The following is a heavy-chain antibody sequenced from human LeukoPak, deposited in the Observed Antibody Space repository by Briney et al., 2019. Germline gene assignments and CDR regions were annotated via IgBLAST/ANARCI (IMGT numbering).Heavy chain of an antibody. D-gene: IGHD1-26*01. CDR1: GSMYNYY. Sequence: SETLSLTCTVSGSMYNYYWSWIRQPPGKVLEWIGYIHYSGSTNYNPSLKSRVTMSLDTSNNQVSLKLNSVTAADTAVYYCARHISSGGTYAHFDYWGQGTLVTVSS. J-gene: IGHJ4*02. V-gene: IGHV4-59*08. CDR2: IHYSGST. CDR3: ARHISSGGTYAHFDY.